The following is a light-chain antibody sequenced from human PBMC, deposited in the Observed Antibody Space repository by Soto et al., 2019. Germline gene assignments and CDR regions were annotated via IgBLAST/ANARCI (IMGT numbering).Light chain of an antibody. J-gene: IGKJ1*01. CDR2: GAS. Sequence: TVLTQSPGTLSLSPGERATLSCRASQSVTSNYLAWYQQKPGQAPGLLIYGASSRATGIPDRFRGSRSGTDFTLTISRLEPEDFAVYYCQQYGGSPWTFGQGTKVDIK. V-gene: IGKV3-20*01. CDR3: QQYGGSPWT. CDR1: QSVTSNY.